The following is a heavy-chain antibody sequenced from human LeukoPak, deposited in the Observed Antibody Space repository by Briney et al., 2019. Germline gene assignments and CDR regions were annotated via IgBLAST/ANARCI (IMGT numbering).Heavy chain of an antibody. Sequence: ASVKVSCKASGGTFSSYAISWVRQAPGQGLEWMGRIIPILGIANYAQKFRGRVTITADKSTSTAYMELSSLRSEDTAVYYCARDGYSGYDYYGMDVWGQGTTVTVSS. CDR1: GGTFSSYA. CDR3: ARDGYSGYDYYGMDV. D-gene: IGHD1-26*01. CDR2: IIPILGIA. J-gene: IGHJ6*02. V-gene: IGHV1-69*04.